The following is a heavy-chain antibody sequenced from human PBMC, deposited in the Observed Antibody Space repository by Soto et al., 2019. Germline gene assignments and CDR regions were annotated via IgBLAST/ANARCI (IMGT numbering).Heavy chain of an antibody. CDR2: INHSGST. CDR1: GGSFSGYY. D-gene: IGHD2-2*01. J-gene: IGHJ5*02. V-gene: IGHV4-34*01. Sequence: PSETLSLTCAVYGGSFSGYYWSWIRQPPGKGLEWIGEINHSGSTNYNPSLKSRVTISVDTSKNQFSLKLSSVTAADTAVYYCARGRRDIVVVPAADGWFDPWGQGXLVTVSS. CDR3: ARGRRDIVVVPAADGWFDP.